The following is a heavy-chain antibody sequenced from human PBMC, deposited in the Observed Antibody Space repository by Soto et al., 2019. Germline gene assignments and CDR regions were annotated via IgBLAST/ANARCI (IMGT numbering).Heavy chain of an antibody. V-gene: IGHV3-23*01. CDR1: GFTFSSYD. CDR3: AKESTVGSPGDYFDS. CDR2: IGVYVNT. Sequence: EVELLESGGDLVQPGGSLRLSCAASGFTFSSYDMNWVRQAPGKGLEWVSAIGVYVNTYYADSVKGRFTISRDDSRNTVHLQLNSLRVDDTAVYYCAKESTVGSPGDYFDSWGQGTLVTVSS. D-gene: IGHD1-26*01. J-gene: IGHJ4*02.